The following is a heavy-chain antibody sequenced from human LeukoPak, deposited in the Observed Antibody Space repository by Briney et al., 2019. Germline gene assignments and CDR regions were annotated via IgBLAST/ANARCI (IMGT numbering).Heavy chain of an antibody. CDR1: GFTFSSYD. J-gene: IGHJ6*03. Sequence: PGGSLRLSCAASGFTFSSYDMNWVRQAPGKGLEWVSYISSSGSAIDYADSVKGRFTISRDNAKNSLYLQMNSLRAGDTAFYHFARDLYGAMRGYYYMDVWGKGTTVTVSS. V-gene: IGHV3-48*03. D-gene: IGHD4-17*01. CDR3: ARDLYGAMRGYYYMDV. CDR2: ISSSGSAI.